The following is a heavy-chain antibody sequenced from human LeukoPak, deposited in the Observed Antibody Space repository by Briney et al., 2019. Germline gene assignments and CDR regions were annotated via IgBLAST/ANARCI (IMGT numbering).Heavy chain of an antibody. Sequence: PGGSLRLSCAASGFTFSSYAMSWVRQAPGKGLEWVSAISGSGGSTYYADSAKGRFTISRDNSKNTLYLQMNSLRAEDTAVYYCAKGSCSSTSCYKFDYWGQGTLVTVSS. CDR3: AKGSCSSTSCYKFDY. CDR2: ISGSGGST. CDR1: GFTFSSYA. J-gene: IGHJ4*02. D-gene: IGHD2-2*02. V-gene: IGHV3-23*01.